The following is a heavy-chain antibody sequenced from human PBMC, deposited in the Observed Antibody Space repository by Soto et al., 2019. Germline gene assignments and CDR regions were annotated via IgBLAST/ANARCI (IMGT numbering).Heavy chain of an antibody. V-gene: IGHV4-34*01. D-gene: IGHD2-2*01. CDR3: ARLWVVPADKKWVSFEP. J-gene: IGHJ5*02. Sequence: SETLSLTCAVYGGSFSGYYWSWIRQPPGKGLEWIGEINRSGSTNYNPSLKSRVTISVDTAKNQFSLKLSSVTAADTAVYYCARLWVVPADKKWVSFEPWGQGTLVTVSS. CDR2: INRSGST. CDR1: GGSFSGYY.